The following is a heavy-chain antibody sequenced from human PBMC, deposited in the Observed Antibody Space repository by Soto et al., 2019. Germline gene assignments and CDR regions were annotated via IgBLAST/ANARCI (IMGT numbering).Heavy chain of an antibody. CDR1: GYTFTAYY. J-gene: IGHJ6*02. CDR2: INPKFGDT. Sequence: QVQLVQSGAEVKEPGDSVRVSCEASGYTFTAYYIHWVRQAPGQGLEWMGWINPKFGDTTYAQDFQVRVSMTRDMSISTVYMELSRLPSDDTAIYYCARNMDYYYGRGSGNGHGVWGQGNTVTVFS. CDR3: ARNMDYYYGRGSGNGHGV. V-gene: IGHV1-2*02. D-gene: IGHD3-10*02.